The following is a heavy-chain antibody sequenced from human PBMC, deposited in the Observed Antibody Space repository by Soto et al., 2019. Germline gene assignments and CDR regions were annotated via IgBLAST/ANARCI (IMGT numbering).Heavy chain of an antibody. CDR2: IDHDGPT. J-gene: IGHJ4*02. Sequence: EVQLVESGGGLVQPGGSLRLSCEGSGFTFSNYWMHWVHQAPGKGLEWVSRIDHDGPTDYADSVRGRFTISRDNAENTLYLQMNSLRPEDTAVYYCVRDSHGDYWGQGTLVTVSS. CDR1: GFTFSNYW. CDR3: VRDSHGDY. V-gene: IGHV3-74*01.